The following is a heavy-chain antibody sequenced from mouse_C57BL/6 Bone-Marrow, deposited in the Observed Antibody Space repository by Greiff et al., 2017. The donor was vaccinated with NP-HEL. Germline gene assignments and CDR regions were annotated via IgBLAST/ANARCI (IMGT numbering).Heavy chain of an antibody. J-gene: IGHJ2*01. Sequence: VQLQQSGPELVKPGASVKISCKASGYAFSSSWMNWVKQRPGKGLEWIGRIYPGDGDTNYNGKFKGKATLTADKSSSTAYMQLSSLTSEDSAVYFYARAHYYGSSYFDYWGQGTTLTVSS. CDR3: ARAHYYGSSYFDY. CDR1: GYAFSSSW. CDR2: IYPGDGDT. V-gene: IGHV1-82*01. D-gene: IGHD1-1*01.